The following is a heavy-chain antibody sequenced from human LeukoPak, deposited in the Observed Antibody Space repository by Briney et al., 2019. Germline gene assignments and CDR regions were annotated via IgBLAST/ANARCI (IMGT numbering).Heavy chain of an antibody. CDR2: IIHNGNVN. V-gene: IGHV3-7*01. J-gene: IGHJ4*02. CDR3: VRHGDTDSCLAN. D-gene: IGHD2-2*01. CDR1: GFTFSSYW. Sequence: GTLSLSCAASGFTFSSYWMNWAPQAPGKEWKGLASIIHNGNVNYYVDSVKGRFTISRDNAKSSLYLRMNDLRAEDTAVYYCVRHGDTDSCLANWGQGTLVTVSS.